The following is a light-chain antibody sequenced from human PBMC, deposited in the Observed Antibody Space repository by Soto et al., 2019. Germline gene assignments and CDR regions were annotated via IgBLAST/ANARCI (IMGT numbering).Light chain of an antibody. Sequence: EIVLTQSPGTLSLSPGERATLSCRASQNVDSNYLAWYQQKPGQAPRLLIHGASTRATGIPARFSGSGSGTEFTLTISSLQSEDFAVYYCQQYHDWPPMTFGQGTRLEIK. CDR1: QNVDSN. CDR3: QQYHDWPPMT. CDR2: GAS. V-gene: IGKV3-15*01. J-gene: IGKJ5*01.